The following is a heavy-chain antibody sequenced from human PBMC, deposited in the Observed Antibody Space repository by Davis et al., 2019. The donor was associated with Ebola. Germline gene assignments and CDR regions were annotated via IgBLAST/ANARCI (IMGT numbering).Heavy chain of an antibody. D-gene: IGHD2-8*01. V-gene: IGHV1-69*13. CDR3: ARTMVNAYYFNY. CDR1: GCTFSSYA. Sequence: ASSVKVSCQASGCTFSSYATNWVRQAPGQGLEWMGGIIPIFGTANYAQKFQGRVTITADESTSTAYMELSSLRSEDTAVYYCARTMVNAYYFNYWGQGTLVTVSS. J-gene: IGHJ4*02. CDR2: IIPIFGTA.